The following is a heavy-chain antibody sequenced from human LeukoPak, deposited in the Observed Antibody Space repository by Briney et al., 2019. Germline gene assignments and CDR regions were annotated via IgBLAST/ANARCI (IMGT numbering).Heavy chain of an antibody. CDR2: INPNSGDT. J-gene: IGHJ6*02. CDR3: ARVRSYDILTGYYNGYYYYGMDV. D-gene: IGHD3-9*01. CDR1: GYTFTGYF. V-gene: IGHV1-2*02. Sequence: ASVKVSCKASGYTFTGYFMHWVRQAPGQGLEWMGWINPNSGDTNYAQKFQGRVTMTRDTSISTAYMELSRLRSDDTAVYYCARVRSYDILTGYYNGYYYYGMDVWGQGTTVTVSS.